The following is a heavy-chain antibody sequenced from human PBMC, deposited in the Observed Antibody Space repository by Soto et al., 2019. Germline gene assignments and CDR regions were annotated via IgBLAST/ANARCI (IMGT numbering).Heavy chain of an antibody. CDR2: ISAYNGNT. CDR3: ARDIVVVVAANRMDV. Sequence: ASVKVSCKASGYTFTSYGISWVRQSPGQGLAWMGWISAYNGNTNYAQKLQGRVTMTTDTSTRTAYMELRSLRSDDTAVYYCARDIVVVVAANRMDVWGQGTTVPVSS. J-gene: IGHJ6*01. V-gene: IGHV1-18*01. CDR1: GYTFTSYG. D-gene: IGHD2-15*01.